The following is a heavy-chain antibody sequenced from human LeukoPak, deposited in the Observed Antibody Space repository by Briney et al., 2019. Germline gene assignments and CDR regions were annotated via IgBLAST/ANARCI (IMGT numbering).Heavy chain of an antibody. V-gene: IGHV4-34*01. CDR3: ARANYDYVWGSYRYYYYYYMDV. Sequence: SETLSLTCAVYGGSFSGYYWSWLRQPPGKGLEWIGEINHSGSTNYNPSLKSRVTISVDTSKNQFSLKLSSVTAADTAVYYCARANYDYVWGSYRYYYYYYMDVWGKGTTVTISS. CDR1: GGSFSGYY. D-gene: IGHD3-16*02. CDR2: INHSGST. J-gene: IGHJ6*03.